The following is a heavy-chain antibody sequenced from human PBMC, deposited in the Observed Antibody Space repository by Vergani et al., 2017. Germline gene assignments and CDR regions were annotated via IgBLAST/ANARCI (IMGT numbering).Heavy chain of an antibody. CDR1: GFTFSSYW. Sequence: EVQLVESGGGLVQPGGSLRLSCAASGFTFSSYWMSWVRQAPGKGLEWVANIKQDGSEKYYVDSVKGRFTISRDNAKNSLYLQMNSLRAEDTAVYYCARVGAAVYPDWFDPWGQGTLVTVSS. V-gene: IGHV3-7*03. CDR3: ARVGAAVYPDWFDP. D-gene: IGHD6-13*01. CDR2: IKQDGSEK. J-gene: IGHJ5*02.